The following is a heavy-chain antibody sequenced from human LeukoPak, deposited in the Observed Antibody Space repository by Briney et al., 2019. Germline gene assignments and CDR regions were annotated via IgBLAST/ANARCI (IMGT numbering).Heavy chain of an antibody. CDR1: GFTFSSYS. CDR3: ARFPVNPNGGYSGGGWFDP. CDR2: ISSSSSTI. Sequence: GGSLRLSCAASGFTFSSYSMNWVRQAPGKGLEWVSYISSSSSTIYYADSVKGRFTISRDNAKNSLYLQMNSLRAEDTAVYYSARFPVNPNGGYSGGGWFDPWGQGTLVTVSS. V-gene: IGHV3-48*01. D-gene: IGHD3-22*01. J-gene: IGHJ5*02.